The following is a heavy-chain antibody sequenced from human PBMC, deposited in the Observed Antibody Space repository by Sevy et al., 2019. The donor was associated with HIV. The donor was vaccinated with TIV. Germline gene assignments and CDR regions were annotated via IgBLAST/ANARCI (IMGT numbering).Heavy chain of an antibody. D-gene: IGHD2-21*02. CDR2: INPNTGGT. J-gene: IGHJ5*02. V-gene: IGHV1-2*06. Sequence: ASVKVSCKASGYSFTDYYLHWVRQAPGQGLEWMGRINPNTGGTNSAVRFQGRVTLTTDTSMSTAYMELSRLTFDDTAVYFCAKATSYCGGDCYSGTWGQGTLVTVSS. CDR1: GYSFTDYY. CDR3: AKATSYCGGDCYSGT.